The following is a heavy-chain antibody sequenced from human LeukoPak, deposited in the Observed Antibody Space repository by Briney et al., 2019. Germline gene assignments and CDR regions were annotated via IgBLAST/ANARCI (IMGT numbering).Heavy chain of an antibody. J-gene: IGHJ4*02. CDR1: GYTFTSYG. V-gene: IGHV1-18*01. Sequence: ASVKVSCKASGYTFTSYGISWVRQAPGQGLEWMGWISAYNGNTNYAQKLQGRVTMTTDTSTGTAYMELRSLRSDDTAVYYCARDARRAYGSGSVPDDYWGQGTLVTVSS. CDR2: ISAYNGNT. CDR3: ARDARRAYGSGSVPDDY. D-gene: IGHD3-10*01.